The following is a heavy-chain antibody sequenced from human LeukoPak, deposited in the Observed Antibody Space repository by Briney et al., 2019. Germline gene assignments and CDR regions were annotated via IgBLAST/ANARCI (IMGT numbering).Heavy chain of an antibody. CDR1: GGSISSSSYY. Sequence: SETLSLTCTVSGGSISSSSYYWGWIRQPPGKGLERIGSIYYSGSTYYNPSLKSRVTISADTSKNQFSLKLSSVTAADTAVSYCARHYSSSWPLYYFDYWGQGTLVTVSS. V-gene: IGHV4-39*01. CDR3: ARHYSSSWPLYYFDY. CDR2: IYYSGST. D-gene: IGHD6-13*01. J-gene: IGHJ4*02.